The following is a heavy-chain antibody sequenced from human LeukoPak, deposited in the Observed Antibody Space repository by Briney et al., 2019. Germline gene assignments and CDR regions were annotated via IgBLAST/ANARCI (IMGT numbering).Heavy chain of an antibody. CDR2: IIPILGIA. Sequence: SVMVSCKASGGTFSSYAISWVRQAPGQGLEWMGRIIPILGIANYAQKFQGRVTITADKSTSTAYMELSSLRSDDTAVYYCARDSSTQQLEDYWGQGTLVTVSS. J-gene: IGHJ4*02. V-gene: IGHV1-69*04. D-gene: IGHD6-13*01. CDR3: ARDSSTQQLEDY. CDR1: GGTFSSYA.